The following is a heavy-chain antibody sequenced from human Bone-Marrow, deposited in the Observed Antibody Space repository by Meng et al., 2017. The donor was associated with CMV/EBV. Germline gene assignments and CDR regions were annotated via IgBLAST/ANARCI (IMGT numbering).Heavy chain of an antibody. J-gene: IGHJ4*02. CDR2: ISSSSSYI. CDR1: GITFSSYS. D-gene: IGHD2-8*01. V-gene: IGHV3-21*01. Sequence: GASLKISWAASGITFSSYSMNWVRQAPGKGLEWVSSISSSSSYIYYADSVKGRFTISRDNAKNSLYQQMNSLRAEDTAVYYCAREGFLDIVLMVYAPVYFDYWGQGTLVTVSS. CDR3: AREGFLDIVLMVYAPVYFDY.